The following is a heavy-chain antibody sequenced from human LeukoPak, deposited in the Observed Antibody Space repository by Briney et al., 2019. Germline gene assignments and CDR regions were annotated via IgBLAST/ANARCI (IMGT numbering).Heavy chain of an antibody. V-gene: IGHV3-23*01. J-gene: IGHJ4*02. CDR3: AKEMSSSNIDH. Sequence: GGSLRLSCAASGFTFSNYVMSWVRQAPGKGLEWVSAISGSDGSTWYADSVKGRFTISRDNSKNTLYLQMNSLRAEDTAVYYCAKEMSSSNIDHCGQGTLVTVSS. CDR1: GFTFSNYV. CDR2: ISGSDGST. D-gene: IGHD2-2*01.